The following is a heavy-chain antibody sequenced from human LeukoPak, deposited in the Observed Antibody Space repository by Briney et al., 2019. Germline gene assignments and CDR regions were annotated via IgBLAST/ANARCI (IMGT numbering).Heavy chain of an antibody. V-gene: IGHV5-51*01. CDR1: GYSFTSYW. Sequence: GESLQIFCKGSGYSFTSYWIGWVRQMPGKSLEWMGIIYPGDSDIRYSPSFQGQVTISADKSSSTAFLQWSSLKASDTAMYYCARHADHDDNSGYYFAYWGQGTLVTVSP. D-gene: IGHD3-22*01. CDR2: IYPGDSDI. CDR3: ARHADHDDNSGYYFAY. J-gene: IGHJ4*02.